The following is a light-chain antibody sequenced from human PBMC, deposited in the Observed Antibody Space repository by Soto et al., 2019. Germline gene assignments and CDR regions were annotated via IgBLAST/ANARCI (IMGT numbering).Light chain of an antibody. Sequence: DIQMTQCPSTLSASVGDRGTITCRASQSISSWLAWYQQKPGKAPKLLIYKASSLESGVPSRFSGSGSGTEFTLTISSLQPDDFATYYCQQYNSYPLTFGGGTKVEIK. CDR3: QQYNSYPLT. CDR2: KAS. J-gene: IGKJ4*01. CDR1: QSISSW. V-gene: IGKV1-5*03.